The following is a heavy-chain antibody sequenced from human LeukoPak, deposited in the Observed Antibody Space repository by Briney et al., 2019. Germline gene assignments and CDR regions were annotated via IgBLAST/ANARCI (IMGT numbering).Heavy chain of an antibody. V-gene: IGHV4-4*02. CDR2: IYHSGST. Sequence: SETLSLTCAVSGGSISSSNWWSWVRQPPGKGLEWIGEIYHSGSTNYNPSLKSRVNISVDKSKNHFPLKLSSVTAADTAVYYCARWDSSGYYALTDYWGQGTLVTVSS. D-gene: IGHD3-22*01. CDR1: GGSISSSNW. CDR3: ARWDSSGYYALTDY. J-gene: IGHJ4*02.